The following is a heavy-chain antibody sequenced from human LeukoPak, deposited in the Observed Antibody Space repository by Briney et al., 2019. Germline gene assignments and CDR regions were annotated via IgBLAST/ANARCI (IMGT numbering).Heavy chain of an antibody. CDR2: IYSGGST. CDR1: GFTVSSNY. J-gene: IGHJ5*02. D-gene: IGHD4-17*01. V-gene: IGHV3-53*01. Sequence: PGGFLRLSCAASGFTVSSNYMSWVRQAPGKGLEWVSVIYSGGSTYYADSVKGRFTISRDNSKNTLYLQMNSLRAEDTAVYYCARGRVGATVTSPWGQGTLVTVSS. CDR3: ARGRVGATVTSP.